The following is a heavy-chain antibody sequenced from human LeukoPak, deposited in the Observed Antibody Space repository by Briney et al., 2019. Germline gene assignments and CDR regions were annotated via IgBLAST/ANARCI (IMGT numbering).Heavy chain of an antibody. CDR2: IWHDGSHK. CDR1: GFTFSTYA. J-gene: IGHJ4*02. Sequence: PGGSLRLSCAASGFTFSTYAMHWVRQAPGKGLEWVTMIWHDGSHKYYTDSVKGRFTISRDNAKNSLYLQMNSLRAEDTAVYYCARDDSYGYDWGQGTLVTVSS. V-gene: IGHV3-33*01. D-gene: IGHD5-18*01. CDR3: ARDDSYGYD.